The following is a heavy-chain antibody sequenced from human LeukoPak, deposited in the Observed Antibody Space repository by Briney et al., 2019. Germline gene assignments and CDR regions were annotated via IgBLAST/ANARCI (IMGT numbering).Heavy chain of an antibody. D-gene: IGHD5-12*01. V-gene: IGHV3-30*18. Sequence: PGGSLRLSCAASGFTFSSYGMHWVRQAPGKGLEWVAVISYDGSNKYYADSVKGRFTISRDNSKNTLYLQMNSLRAEDTAVYYRAKDALIVATAYYYYGIDVWGQGTTVTVSS. CDR2: ISYDGSNK. J-gene: IGHJ6*02. CDR1: GFTFSSYG. CDR3: AKDALIVATAYYYYGIDV.